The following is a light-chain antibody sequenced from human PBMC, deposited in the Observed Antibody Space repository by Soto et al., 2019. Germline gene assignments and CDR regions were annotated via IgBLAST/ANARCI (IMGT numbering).Light chain of an antibody. CDR2: EDN. J-gene: IGLJ2*01. Sequence: SYELTQPPSVSVAPGQTARITCGGNNIGIKSVHWYQHKPGQAPVLVVYEDNDRPSGIPERFSGSNSGNTATLTISRVEAGDEADYYCQVWDGSGEHIVFGGGTKLTVL. CDR3: QVWDGSGEHIV. CDR1: NIGIKS. V-gene: IGLV3-21*02.